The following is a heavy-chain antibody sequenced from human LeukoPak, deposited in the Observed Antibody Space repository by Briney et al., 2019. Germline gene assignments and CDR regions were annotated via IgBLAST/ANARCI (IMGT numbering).Heavy chain of an antibody. J-gene: IGHJ4*02. V-gene: IGHV4-34*01. CDR2: INHSGST. Sequence: SETLSLTCAVYGGSFSGYYWSWIRQPPGKGLEWIGEINHSGSTNYNPSLKSRVTISVDTSKNQFSLNLSSVTAADTAVYYCARRFGDPFDYWGQGTLVTVSS. CDR1: GGSFSGYY. CDR3: ARRFGDPFDY. D-gene: IGHD3-10*01.